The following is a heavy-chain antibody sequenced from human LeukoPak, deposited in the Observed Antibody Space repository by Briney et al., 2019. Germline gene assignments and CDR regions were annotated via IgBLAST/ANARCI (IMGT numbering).Heavy chain of an antibody. CDR2: INPDGTTT. V-gene: IGHV3-74*01. CDR1: GFTFSSYW. Sequence: PGGSLRLSCAASGFTFSSYWMHWVRQPLGKGLVWVPRINPDGTTTNYADSVKGRFTISRDNAKNTLYLQMNSLTVEDTALYYCVRIATVTTPDYWGQGTLVTVSS. D-gene: IGHD4-17*01. J-gene: IGHJ4*02. CDR3: VRIATVTTPDY.